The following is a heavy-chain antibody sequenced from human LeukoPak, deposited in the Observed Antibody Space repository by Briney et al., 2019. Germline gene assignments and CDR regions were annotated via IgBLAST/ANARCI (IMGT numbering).Heavy chain of an antibody. V-gene: IGHV4-39*01. D-gene: IGHD1-26*01. CDR2: IYYSEST. CDR3: ARRGGPSGTYYFDS. J-gene: IGHJ4*02. CDR1: GGSISSSSHF. Sequence: SETLSLTCTVYGGSISSSSHFCDWIRHPPGRGLEWRGSIYYSESTYYNPSLESRVTISVDTSKNPLSLKVASVSAADTAVYYCARRGGPSGTYYFDSGGQGTLVTVSS.